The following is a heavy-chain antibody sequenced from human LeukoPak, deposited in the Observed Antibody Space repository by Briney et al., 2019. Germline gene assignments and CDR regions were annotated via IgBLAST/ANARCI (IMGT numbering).Heavy chain of an antibody. CDR3: ARDLEDYDILTGLGHDAFDI. D-gene: IGHD3-9*01. CDR2: LNPDTGDT. CDR1: GYTFADYY. Sequence: ASVKVSCKASGYTFADYYIHWVRQAPGQGLEWMGWLNPDTGDTTFAQKFQGRVTMTRDTSISTAYMELSRLRSDDTAVYYCARDLEDYDILTGLGHDAFDIWGQGTMVTVSS. V-gene: IGHV1-2*02. J-gene: IGHJ3*02.